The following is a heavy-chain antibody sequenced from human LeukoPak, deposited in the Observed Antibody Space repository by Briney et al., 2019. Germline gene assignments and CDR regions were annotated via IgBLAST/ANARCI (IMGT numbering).Heavy chain of an antibody. D-gene: IGHD3-10*01. J-gene: IGHJ4*02. CDR2: ISAYNGNT. Sequence: GASVKVSCKASGGTFSSYAISWVRQAPGQGLEWMGWISAYNGNTNYAQKLQGRVTIISDTSASTAYMDLSNLRSEDTAVYYCAREGFGSGTNLEVGYFDYWGQGSLVTVSS. CDR1: GGTFSSYA. V-gene: IGHV1-18*01. CDR3: AREGFGSGTNLEVGYFDY.